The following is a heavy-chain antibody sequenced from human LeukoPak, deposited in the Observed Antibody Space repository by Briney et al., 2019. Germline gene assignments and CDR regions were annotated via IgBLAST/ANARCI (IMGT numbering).Heavy chain of an antibody. CDR1: GYTLTELS. CDR2: FDPEDGET. D-gene: IGHD3-10*01. V-gene: IGHV1-24*01. Sequence: GASVKVSCKVSGYTLTELSMHWVRQAPGKGLEWMGGFDPEDGETIYAQKFQGRVTMTEDASTDTAYMELSSLRSEDTAVYYCATGWLGSYTGDIWGQGTMVTVSS. CDR3: ATGWLGSYTGDI. J-gene: IGHJ3*02.